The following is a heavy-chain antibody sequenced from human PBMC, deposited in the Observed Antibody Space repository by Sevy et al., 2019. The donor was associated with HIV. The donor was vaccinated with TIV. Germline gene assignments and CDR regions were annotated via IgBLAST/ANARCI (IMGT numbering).Heavy chain of an antibody. CDR2: ISSSSSTI. CDR3: ARITQDFWSGYSYYFDY. Sequence: GGSLRLSCAASGFTFSRYSLNWVRQAPGKGLEWVSYISSSSSTIYYADSVKGRFHISRDNAKNSPYLQMNSLRDEDTAVYYCARITQDFWSGYSYYFDYWGQGTLVTVSS. J-gene: IGHJ4*02. CDR1: GFTFSRYS. V-gene: IGHV3-48*02. D-gene: IGHD3-3*01.